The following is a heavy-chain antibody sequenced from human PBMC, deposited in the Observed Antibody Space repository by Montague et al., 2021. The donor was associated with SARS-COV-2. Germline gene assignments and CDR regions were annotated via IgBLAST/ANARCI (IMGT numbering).Heavy chain of an antibody. CDR3: AHFGILRYFDP. CDR2: IYGDDDN. CDR1: GFSLSTSEVG. V-gene: IGHV2-5*02. D-gene: IGHD3-9*01. Sequence: PVLVKPTQTLTQTCTFSGFSLSTSEVGVGWIRQPPGKAPEFLALIYGDDDNRYKPSLRSRLTITKVTSKNQVVLTMTNVDPVDTATYYCAHFGILRYFDPWGQGTLVTVFS. J-gene: IGHJ5*02.